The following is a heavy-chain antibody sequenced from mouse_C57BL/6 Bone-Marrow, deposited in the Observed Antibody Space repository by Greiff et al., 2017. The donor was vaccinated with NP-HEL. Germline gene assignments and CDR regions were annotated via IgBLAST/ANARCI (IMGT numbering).Heavy chain of an antibody. CDR3: ARRPYYGSNDWYFDV. CDR1: GYTFTDYY. CDR2: INPYNGGT. Sequence: EVQLQQSGPVLVKPGASVKMSCKASGYTFTDYYMNWVKQSHGKSLEWIGVINPYNGGTSSNAKFKGKATLTVDKSSSTAYMELNSLTSVDSAVYYGARRPYYGSNDWYFDVWGTGTTVTVSS. D-gene: IGHD1-1*01. V-gene: IGHV1-19*01. J-gene: IGHJ1*03.